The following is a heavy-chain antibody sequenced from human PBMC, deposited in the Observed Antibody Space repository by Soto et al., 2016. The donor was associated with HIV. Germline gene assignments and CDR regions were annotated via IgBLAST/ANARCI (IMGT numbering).Heavy chain of an antibody. CDR2: FDPDEGEK. CDR3: AAIRPLTGRYFDWSPFDY. Sequence: QVQLVQSGAEVKKPGASVKVSCKVSGYALTEISMHWVRQPPGKGLEWMGGFDPDEGEKVFARDFQGRVTMTEDTSTGTAYMDLTSLRSEDTAMYYCAAIRPLTGRYFDWSPFDYWGQGTLVTVSS. CDR1: GYALTEIS. J-gene: IGHJ4*01. D-gene: IGHD3-9*01. V-gene: IGHV1-24*01.